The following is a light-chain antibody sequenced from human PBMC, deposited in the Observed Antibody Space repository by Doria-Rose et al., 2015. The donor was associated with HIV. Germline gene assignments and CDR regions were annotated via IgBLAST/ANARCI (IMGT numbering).Light chain of an antibody. J-gene: IGLJ1*01. V-gene: IGLV1-40*01. CDR2: GNT. CDR1: SSNIRACVD. Sequence: QSVLTQPPSVSGAPGQRVAISCTVSSSNIRACVDVNWYQQFPGTAPKLLIHGNTNRPSGVPDRFSGSKSGTSAYLAISGLRAEDEADYYCQSYDSRLSVYVFGTGTKVTVL. CDR3: QSYDSRLSVYV.